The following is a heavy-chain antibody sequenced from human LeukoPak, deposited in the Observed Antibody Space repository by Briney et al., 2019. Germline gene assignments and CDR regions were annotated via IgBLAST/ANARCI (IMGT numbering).Heavy chain of an antibody. CDR3: ARDIAVAGRNDFDY. V-gene: IGHV3-30*03. D-gene: IGHD6-19*01. Sequence: GGSLRLSCAASGFTFSSYGMHWVRQAPGKGLEWVAVISYDGSNKYYADSVKGRFTISRDNSKNTLYLQMNSLRAEDTAVYYCARDIAVAGRNDFDYWGQGTLVTASS. CDR1: GFTFSSYG. J-gene: IGHJ4*02. CDR2: ISYDGSNK.